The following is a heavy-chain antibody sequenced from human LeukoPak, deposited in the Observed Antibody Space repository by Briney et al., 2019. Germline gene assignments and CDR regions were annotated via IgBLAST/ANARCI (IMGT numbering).Heavy chain of an antibody. CDR1: GFTFSSYG. CDR2: IRYDGSNK. V-gene: IGHV3-30*02. D-gene: IGHD5-18*01. Sequence: PGGSLRLSCAASGFTFSSYGMHWVRQAPGKGLEWVAFIRYDGSNKYYADSVKGRFTIPRDNSKNTLYLQMNSLRAEDTAVYYCAKGRGYSYTIFDYWGQGTLVTVSS. CDR3: AKGRGYSYTIFDY. J-gene: IGHJ4*02.